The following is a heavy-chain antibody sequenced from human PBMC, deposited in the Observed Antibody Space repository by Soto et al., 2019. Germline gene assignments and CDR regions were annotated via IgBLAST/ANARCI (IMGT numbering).Heavy chain of an antibody. J-gene: IGHJ4*02. D-gene: IGHD1-1*01. CDR2: ISDDGSTS. CDR1: GFTFSSYW. CDR3: ARGPRVSSTGTGAH. Sequence: GGSLRLSCAVSGFTFSSYWMHGVRQVPGKGLTWVSRISDDGSTSTYAGSVKGRFVISRDNAKNSLYLEMNTLRVDDSGLYYCARGPRVSSTGTGAHWGRGTLVTVSS. V-gene: IGHV3-74*01.